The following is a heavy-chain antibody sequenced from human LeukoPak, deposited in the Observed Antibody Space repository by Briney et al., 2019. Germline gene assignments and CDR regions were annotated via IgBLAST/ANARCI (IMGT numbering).Heavy chain of an antibody. Sequence: GGSLRLSCAASVFTFSSYSMCWVRPAPGKGLEWVTVISYDGSNKYYTDSVKGRFTISRDNSKNTLYLQMNSRRAEDTAVYYCVRNIAYWGQGTLVTVSS. J-gene: IGHJ4*02. V-gene: IGHV3-30-3*01. CDR1: VFTFSSYS. CDR2: ISYDGSNK. CDR3: VRNIAY.